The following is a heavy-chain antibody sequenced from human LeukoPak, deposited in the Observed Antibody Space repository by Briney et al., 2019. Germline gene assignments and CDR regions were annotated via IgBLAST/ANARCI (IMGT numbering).Heavy chain of an antibody. CDR1: GYTFTSYG. J-gene: IGHJ4*02. V-gene: IGHV1-18*01. CDR3: ARDSFPKYCSSTSCPVDY. D-gene: IGHD2-2*01. Sequence: ASVKVSCKASGYTFTSYGISWVRQAPGQGLEWMGWISAYNGNTNYAQKLQGRVTMTTDTSTSTAYMELRSLRSDDTAVYYCARDSFPKYCSSTSCPVDYWGQGTLVTVSS. CDR2: ISAYNGNT.